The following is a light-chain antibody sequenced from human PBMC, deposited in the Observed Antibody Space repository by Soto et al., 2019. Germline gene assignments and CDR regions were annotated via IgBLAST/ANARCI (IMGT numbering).Light chain of an antibody. J-gene: IGKJ4*01. CDR3: QKYNSAPRT. CDR2: AAS. Sequence: DVQMTQAPSSLSASVGDRVTITCRASQGISNYLAWYQQQPGKVPTLLIYAASILQSGVPSRFSGSGSGTDFTLTISSLQPEDVATYYCQKYNSAPRTFGGGTKVEIK. CDR1: QGISNY. V-gene: IGKV1-27*01.